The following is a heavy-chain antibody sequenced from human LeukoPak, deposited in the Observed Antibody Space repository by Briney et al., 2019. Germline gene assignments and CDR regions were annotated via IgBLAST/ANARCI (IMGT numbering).Heavy chain of an antibody. D-gene: IGHD3-9*01. CDR3: ARATYYDILTGYSSQYYFDY. J-gene: IGHJ4*02. CDR1: GFTFSSYA. V-gene: IGHV3-30*04. CDR2: ISYDGSNK. Sequence: GGSLRLSCAAYGFTFSSYAMHWVRQAPGKGLEWVAVISYDGSNKYYAGSVKGRFTISRDNSKNTLYLQMNSLRAEDTAVYYCARATYYDILTGYSSQYYFDYWGQGTLVTVSS.